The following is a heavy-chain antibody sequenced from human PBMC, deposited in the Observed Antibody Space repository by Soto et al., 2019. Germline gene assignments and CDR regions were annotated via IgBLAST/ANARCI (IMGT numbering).Heavy chain of an antibody. D-gene: IGHD2-2*01. CDR3: ARGRGLLSYYFDY. CDR2: INAGNGNT. Sequence: VASVKVSCKASGYTFTSYAIHWVRQAPGQRLEWMGWINAGNGNTKYSQKFQDRVTITRDTSATTAYMELSSLRSEDTAVYYCARGRGLLSYYFDYWGQGTLVTVSS. V-gene: IGHV1-3*01. J-gene: IGHJ4*02. CDR1: GYTFTSYA.